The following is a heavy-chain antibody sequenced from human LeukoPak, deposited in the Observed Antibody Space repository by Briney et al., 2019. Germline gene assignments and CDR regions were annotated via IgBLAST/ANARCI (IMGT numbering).Heavy chain of an antibody. CDR2: ISGDGGST. D-gene: IGHD3-16*01. V-gene: IGHV3-43*02. J-gene: IGHJ6*02. CDR1: GFTFDDYA. Sequence: PGGSLRLSCAASGFTFDDYAMHWVRHAPGKGLEWVSFISGDGGSTYYADSVKGRFTISRDNSKNSLYLQMNSLRTEDTALYYCAKDARRDGGEIGYYGMDVWGQGTTVTVSS. CDR3: AKDARRDGGEIGYYGMDV.